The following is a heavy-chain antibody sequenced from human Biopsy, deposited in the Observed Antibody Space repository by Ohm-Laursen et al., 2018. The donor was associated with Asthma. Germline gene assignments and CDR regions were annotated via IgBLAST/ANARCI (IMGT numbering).Heavy chain of an antibody. D-gene: IGHD2-15*01. V-gene: IGHV4-59*11. CDR2: VSHTGST. CDR1: GGSIRSHD. CDR3: ARLADCSGGACYSYGWFDP. J-gene: IGHJ5*02. Sequence: SQTLSLTCTVSGGSIRSHDWTWIRLPPGKGLEYIGDVSHTGSTNYNPSLKSRVTMSLDTSKNQFSLRLTSVPPADTAVYYCARLADCSGGACYSYGWFDPWGQGTRVTVSS.